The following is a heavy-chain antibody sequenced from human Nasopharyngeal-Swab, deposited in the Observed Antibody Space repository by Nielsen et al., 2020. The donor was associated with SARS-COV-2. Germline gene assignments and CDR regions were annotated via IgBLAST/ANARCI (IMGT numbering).Heavy chain of an antibody. CDR2: INAGNGNT. V-gene: IGHV1-3*01. CDR3: ARLAPLKFYYYYMDV. Sequence: ASVKVSCKASGYTFTSYAMYWVRQAPGQRLEWMGWINAGNGNTKYSQKFQGRVTITRDTSASTAYMELSSLRSEDTAVYYCARLAPLKFYYYYMDVWGKGTTVTVSS. J-gene: IGHJ6*03. D-gene: IGHD3-3*02. CDR1: GYTFTSYA.